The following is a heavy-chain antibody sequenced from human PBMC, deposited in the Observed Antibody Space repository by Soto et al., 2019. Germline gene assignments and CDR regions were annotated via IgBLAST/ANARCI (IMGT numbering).Heavy chain of an antibody. V-gene: IGHV3-23*01. D-gene: IGHD1-1*01. J-gene: IGHJ4*02. Sequence: EVQLLESGGGLVQPGGSLRLYCAASGLTFSSYAMSWVRQAPGKGLEWVSVISGSGNKIYYADSVKGRFTISRDNSKNTLSLQMNSLRDEDTAIYYCAKERRLERGDFDYWGQGTLVTVSS. CDR2: ISGSGNKI. CDR3: AKERRLERGDFDY. CDR1: GLTFSSYA.